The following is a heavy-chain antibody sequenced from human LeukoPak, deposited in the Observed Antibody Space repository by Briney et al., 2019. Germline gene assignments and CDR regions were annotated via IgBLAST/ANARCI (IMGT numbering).Heavy chain of an antibody. CDR2: ISSTSSYI. Sequence: GRSLRLSCVGSGFTFSAYGMNWVRQAPGKGLEWVSSISSTSSYIYYADSVKGRFTISRDNAKNSLFLQMNSLRAEDTAVYYCARELMGLTMIVVVNPIDYWGQGTLVTVSS. V-gene: IGHV3-21*01. J-gene: IGHJ4*02. D-gene: IGHD3-22*01. CDR1: GFTFSAYG. CDR3: ARELMGLTMIVVVNPIDY.